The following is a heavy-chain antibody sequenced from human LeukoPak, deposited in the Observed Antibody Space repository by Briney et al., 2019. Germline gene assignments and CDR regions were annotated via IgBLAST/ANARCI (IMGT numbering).Heavy chain of an antibody. CDR2: ISGSGAST. CDR1: GFTFAIHA. CDR3: ALHRGRYYYDSSGYYYY. D-gene: IGHD3-22*01. Sequence: GGSLRLSCAASGFTFAIHAMTWVRQAPGKGLEWVSAISGSGASTHYADSVKGQFTISRDNSKNTLFLQMNSLRAEDTAIYYCALHRGRYYYDSSGYYYYWGQGTLVTVSS. J-gene: IGHJ4*02. V-gene: IGHV3-23*01.